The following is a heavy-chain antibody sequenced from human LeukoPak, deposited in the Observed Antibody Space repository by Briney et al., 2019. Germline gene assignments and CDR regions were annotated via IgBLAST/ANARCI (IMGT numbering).Heavy chain of an antibody. Sequence: SVKVSCKASGGTFSSYAISWVRQAPGQGLEWMGGIIPIFGTANYAQKSQGRVTITADESTSTAFMELSSLRSEDTAVYYCARPLRTAMVPDAFDIWGQGTMVTVSS. CDR3: ARPLRTAMVPDAFDI. J-gene: IGHJ3*02. CDR1: GGTFSSYA. CDR2: IIPIFGTA. D-gene: IGHD5-18*01. V-gene: IGHV1-69*13.